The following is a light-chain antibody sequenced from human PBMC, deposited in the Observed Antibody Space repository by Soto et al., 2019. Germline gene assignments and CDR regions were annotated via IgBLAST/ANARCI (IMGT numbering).Light chain of an antibody. J-gene: IGKJ1*01. Sequence: EIVLTQSPGTLSLSPGERATLSCRASQSVPSNFLAWYQQKPGQAPILVIYGVSRRATGIPDRFSGSGSGTDFTLTISRLEPEEFAVYYCQQYDSSWTFGQGNKVEIK. CDR3: QQYDSSWT. CDR2: GVS. CDR1: QSVPSNF. V-gene: IGKV3-20*01.